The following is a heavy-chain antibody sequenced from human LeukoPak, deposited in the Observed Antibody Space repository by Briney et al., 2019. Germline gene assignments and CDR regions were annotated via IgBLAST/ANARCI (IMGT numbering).Heavy chain of an antibody. V-gene: IGHV4-59*01. CDR1: GGSISSYY. CDR3: ARNNYDFWSGYSHRVYYYGMDV. D-gene: IGHD3-3*01. J-gene: IGHJ6*02. CDR2: IYYSGST. Sequence: PSETLSLTCTVSGGSISSYYWSWIRQPPGKGLEWIGYIYYSGSTNYNPSLKSRVTISVDTSKNQLSLKLSSVTAADTAVYYCARNNYDFWSGYSHRVYYYGMDVWGQGTTVTVSS.